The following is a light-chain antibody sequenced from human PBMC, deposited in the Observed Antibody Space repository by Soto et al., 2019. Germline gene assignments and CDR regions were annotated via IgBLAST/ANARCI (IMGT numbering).Light chain of an antibody. CDR3: QQYNNWPPWT. CDR2: GAS. V-gene: IGKV3-15*01. CDR1: QSVSSN. J-gene: IGKJ1*01. Sequence: EIVMTQSPATLSVSPGERATLSCRASQSVSSNLAWYQQKHGQAPRRLIYGASTRATGCPVRFSGSGSGTEFTLTITSLQSEDFAVYYCQQYNNWPPWTFGQGTKVEIK.